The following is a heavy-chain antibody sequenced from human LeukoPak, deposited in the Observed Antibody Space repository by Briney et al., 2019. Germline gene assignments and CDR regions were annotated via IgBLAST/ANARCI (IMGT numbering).Heavy chain of an antibody. CDR1: GFTFRSYG. CDR3: AKDRADQVVVVAAYTFDY. CDR2: ISYDGSNK. V-gene: IGHV3-30*18. D-gene: IGHD2-15*01. J-gene: IGHJ4*02. Sequence: GRSLRLSCAASGFTFRSYGMHWVRQAPGKGLEWVAVISYDGSNKYYADSVKGRFTISRDNSKNTLYLQMNSLRAEDTAVYYCAKDRADQVVVVAAYTFDYWGQGTLVTVSS.